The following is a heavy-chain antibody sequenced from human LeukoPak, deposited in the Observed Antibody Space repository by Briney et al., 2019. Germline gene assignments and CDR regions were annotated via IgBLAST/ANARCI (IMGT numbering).Heavy chain of an antibody. CDR2: ISSSSSTI. D-gene: IGHD6-13*01. J-gene: IGHJ4*02. CDR1: GFTFSSYS. Sequence: QPGGSLRLSCAASGFTFSSYSMNWVRQAPGKGLEWVSYISSSSSTIYYADSVKGRFTISRDNAKNSLYLQMNSLRAEDTAVYYCARGVWGQQLVRDLGYWGQGTLVTVSS. V-gene: IGHV3-48*04. CDR3: ARGVWGQQLVRDLGY.